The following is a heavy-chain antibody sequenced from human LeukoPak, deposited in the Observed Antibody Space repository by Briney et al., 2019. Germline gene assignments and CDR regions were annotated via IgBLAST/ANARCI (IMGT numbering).Heavy chain of an antibody. D-gene: IGHD3-10*01. Sequence: CXVSGGSISTSSYYWGWVRQPPGKEREWIVNIFYSGSTYNSPSRKSRFTISVNTSRNQFSLKLTSVTAGDRAFYYCAKSNGYGLVDIWGQGTMVTVSS. CDR3: AKSNGYGLVDI. CDR2: IFYSGST. V-gene: IGHV4-39*07. CDR1: GGSISTSSYY. J-gene: IGHJ3*02.